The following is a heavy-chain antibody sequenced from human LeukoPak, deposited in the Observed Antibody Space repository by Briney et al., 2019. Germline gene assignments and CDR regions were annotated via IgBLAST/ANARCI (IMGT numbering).Heavy chain of an antibody. CDR1: GFTFSSYA. D-gene: IGHD3-3*01. V-gene: IGHV3-30-3*01. Sequence: GRSLRLSCAASGFTFSSYAMHWVRQAPGKGLEWVAVISYDGSNKYYADSVKGRFTISRDNSKNTLYLQMNSLRAEDTAVYYCARDGPSFWSGYSTHDAFDIWGQGTMVTVSS. CDR2: ISYDGSNK. CDR3: ARDGPSFWSGYSTHDAFDI. J-gene: IGHJ3*02.